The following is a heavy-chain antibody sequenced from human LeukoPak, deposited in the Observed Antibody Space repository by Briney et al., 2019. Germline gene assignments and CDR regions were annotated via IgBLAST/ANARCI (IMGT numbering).Heavy chain of an antibody. D-gene: IGHD2-21*01. CDR1: GVSMSSYQ. CDR3: ATSNDAKIAPFDH. J-gene: IGHJ4*02. CDR2: INIKGET. Sequence: SETLSLTFTVSGVSMSSYQWSWVRQSPEKGLGWIGCINIKGETSSNPPLKSRDTTSDDTPKSQFSLRLTAVTAPDTAVNYCATSNDAKIAPFDHWGQGAPVTVSP. V-gene: IGHV4-4*09.